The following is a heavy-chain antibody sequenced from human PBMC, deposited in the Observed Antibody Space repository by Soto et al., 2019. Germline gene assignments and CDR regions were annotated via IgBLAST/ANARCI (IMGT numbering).Heavy chain of an antibody. D-gene: IGHD2-8*02. CDR3: GYVGGYSTGDYSFDV. Sequence: ASVKVSCKVSGSTFTSNGIGWVRQAPGQGLEWLGWLSPYNQNKGSAPKLEDKLTMTTDRSKMTAYMELRNLESDDTALYYCGYVGGYSTGDYSFDVWGQRSTVTVAS. J-gene: IGHJ4*02. CDR2: LSPYNQNK. V-gene: IGHV1-18*04. CDR1: GSTFTSNG.